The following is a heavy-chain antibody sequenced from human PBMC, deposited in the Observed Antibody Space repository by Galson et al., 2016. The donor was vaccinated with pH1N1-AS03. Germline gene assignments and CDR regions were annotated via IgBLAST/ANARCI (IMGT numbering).Heavy chain of an antibody. V-gene: IGHV3-21*01. CDR2: ISRSSNFI. D-gene: IGHD4-23*01. Sequence: SLRLSCAASGFTFSSFGMNWVRQAPGKGLEWISSISRSSNFIYYADSVRGRFTITRDNADNSVYLQMSSLRAEDTAVYYCARPKNGGNSQVNVFDLWGQGTMVIVSS. CDR1: GFTFSSFG. CDR3: ARPKNGGNSQVNVFDL. J-gene: IGHJ3*01.